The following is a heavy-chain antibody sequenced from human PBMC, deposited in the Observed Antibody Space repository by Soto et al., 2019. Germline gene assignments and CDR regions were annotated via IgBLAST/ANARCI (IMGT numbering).Heavy chain of an antibody. CDR3: AKDFKVSGSYYGSLNYYYGMDV. J-gene: IGHJ6*02. CDR1: GFTFSSYG. Sequence: GGSLRLSCAASGFTFSSYGMHWVRQAPGKGLEWVAIISYDGSLKYYADSVKGRFTISRDNSKSALYLQMNSLRPEDTAVYYRAKDFKVSGSYYGSLNYYYGMDVWGQGTTVTVSS. D-gene: IGHD3-10*01. V-gene: IGHV3-30*18. CDR2: ISYDGSLK.